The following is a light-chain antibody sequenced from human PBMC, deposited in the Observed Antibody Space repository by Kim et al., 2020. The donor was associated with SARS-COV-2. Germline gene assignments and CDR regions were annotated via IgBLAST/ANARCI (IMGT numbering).Light chain of an antibody. CDR2: AAS. CDR1: QSISSY. J-gene: IGKJ2*02. CDR3: QQGYTTPTST. Sequence: DIQMTQSPSSLSASVGDRVTITCRASQSISSYLNWYQQKPGKAPKLLIYAASSLQSGVPSRFSGSGSGTEFTLTISSLQPEDFATYYCQQGYTTPTSTFGQGTKLEI. V-gene: IGKV1-39*01.